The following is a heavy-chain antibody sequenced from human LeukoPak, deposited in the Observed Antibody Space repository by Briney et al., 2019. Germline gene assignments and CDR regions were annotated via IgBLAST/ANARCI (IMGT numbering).Heavy chain of an antibody. V-gene: IGHV3-20*01. CDR1: GFTFDNYG. Sequence: GGSLGLSCAASGFTFDNYGMSWVRQAPGKGLEWVSGINWNGGTTGYADSVKGRFTVSRDNAKNSLYLQMNSLRAEDTALYHCARGFSLAATGVLDSWGQGTLVTVSS. J-gene: IGHJ4*02. CDR2: INWNGGTT. D-gene: IGHD6-13*01. CDR3: ARGFSLAATGVLDS.